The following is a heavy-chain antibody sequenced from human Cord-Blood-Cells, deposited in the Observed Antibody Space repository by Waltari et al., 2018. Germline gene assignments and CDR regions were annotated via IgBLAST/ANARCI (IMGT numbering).Heavy chain of an antibody. CDR2: IYYRWRT. Sequence: QVQLQESGQGLVKPSQTLFLTCTVSGGSISSGGYYWSWIRQHPGKGLEWIGYIYYRWRTYYNPSLQSRVTIPVDTSKNQFSLKLSAVTAADTAVYYCARDRRVYGSPGGNWFDPWGQGTLVTVSS. V-gene: IGHV4-31*03. D-gene: IGHD4-17*01. CDR1: GGSISSGGYY. J-gene: IGHJ5*02. CDR3: ARDRRVYGSPGGNWFDP.